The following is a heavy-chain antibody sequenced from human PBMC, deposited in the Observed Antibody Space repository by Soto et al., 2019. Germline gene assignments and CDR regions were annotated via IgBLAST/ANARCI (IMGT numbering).Heavy chain of an antibody. Sequence: QVQLQESGPGLVKPSQTLSLTCTVSGGSISSGGYYWSWIRQHPGKGLEWIGYIYYSETTDYNPSLKSRVTMSVDTSKNQFSLKLSSVTAADTAVYYCARGWGDYGGRVVDYWGQGTLVTVSS. V-gene: IGHV4-31*03. D-gene: IGHD4-17*01. J-gene: IGHJ4*02. CDR1: GGSISSGGYY. CDR3: ARGWGDYGGRVVDY. CDR2: IYYSETT.